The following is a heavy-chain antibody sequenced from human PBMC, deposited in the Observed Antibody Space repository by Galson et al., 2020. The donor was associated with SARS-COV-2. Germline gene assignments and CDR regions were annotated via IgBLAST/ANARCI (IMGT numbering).Heavy chain of an antibody. Sequence: GESLKISCAASGFTFSSYGMHWVRQAPGKGLEWVAVIWYDGSNKYYADSVKGRFTISRDNSKNTLYLQMNSLRAEDTAVYYCARDPRRYCSGGSCYPGAYWGQGTLVTVSS. V-gene: IGHV3-33*01. CDR3: ARDPRRYCSGGSCYPGAY. J-gene: IGHJ4*02. D-gene: IGHD2-15*01. CDR1: GFTFSSYG. CDR2: IWYDGSNK.